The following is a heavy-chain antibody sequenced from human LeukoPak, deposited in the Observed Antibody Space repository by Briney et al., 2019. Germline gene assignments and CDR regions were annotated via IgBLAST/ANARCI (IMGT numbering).Heavy chain of an antibody. CDR3: AKTNTPDNWFDP. CDR1: GGSFSGYY. V-gene: IGHV4-34*09. J-gene: IGHJ5*02. Sequence: SETLSLTCAVYGGSFSGYYWSWIRQPPGKGLEWIGEINHSGSTNYNPSLKSRLSMSVDTSKNRFSLTLSSVTAADTAIYYCAKTNTPDNWFDPWGQGTLVTVSS. CDR2: INHSGST.